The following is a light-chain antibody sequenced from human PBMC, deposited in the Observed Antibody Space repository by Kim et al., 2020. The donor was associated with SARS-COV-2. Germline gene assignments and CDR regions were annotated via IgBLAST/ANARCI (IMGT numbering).Light chain of an antibody. CDR3: QSYDSSLTL. CDR1: RSSIGAGYD. J-gene: IGLJ2*01. CDR2: GNN. V-gene: IGLV1-40*03. Sequence: PGQRVTISCTGSRSSIGAGYDVHWYQQLPGTAPKLLIYGNNNRPSGVPERFSGSKSGASASLAISGLQAEDEAVYYCQSYDSSLTLFGGGTKLTVL.